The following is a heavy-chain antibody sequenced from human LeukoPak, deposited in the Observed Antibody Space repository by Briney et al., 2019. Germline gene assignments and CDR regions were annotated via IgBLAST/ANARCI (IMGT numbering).Heavy chain of an antibody. Sequence: GGSLSLSCAASGFTFSSYWMSWVRQAPGTGLEWVANLEPDGSQKYYVDSVKGRFTVSRDNAKNSLYLQMDSLRAQDTAVYYCVRFRYYGSGSYGDYWGQGTLVTVSS. CDR1: GFTFSSYW. CDR2: LEPDGSQK. V-gene: IGHV3-7*05. CDR3: VRFRYYGSGSYGDY. D-gene: IGHD3-10*01. J-gene: IGHJ4*02.